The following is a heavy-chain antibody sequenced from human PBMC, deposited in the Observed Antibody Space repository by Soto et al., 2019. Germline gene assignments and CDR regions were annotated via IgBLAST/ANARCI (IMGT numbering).Heavy chain of an antibody. J-gene: IGHJ3*01. CDR2: IGIGSSTK. CDR3: ARDQLYYNDISGRPLNAFDV. D-gene: IGHD3-22*01. Sequence: GGSLRLSCAGSGFTFRNYGMNWVRQAPGKGLEWVSYIGIGSSTKYYADSVKGRFTISRDNAKNSLYLQMNSLRAEDTAVYYCARDQLYYNDISGRPLNAFDVWGQGTMVTVSS. CDR1: GFTFRNYG. V-gene: IGHV3-48*01.